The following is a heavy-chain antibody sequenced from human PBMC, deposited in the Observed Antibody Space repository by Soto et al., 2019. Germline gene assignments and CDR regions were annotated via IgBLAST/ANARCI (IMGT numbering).Heavy chain of an antibody. J-gene: IGHJ4*02. Sequence: QVQLVQSGPEVKKPGASVKVSCKASGYPFGSYYMHWVRQAPGQGFEWMGIINPSDGRTTYAQKFQGRVTITADKSTSTVYMDLSSLRSEDTAVYYCARWGGLSCSGAVCFKKPFDFWGQGTLVTVSS. CDR1: GYPFGSYY. D-gene: IGHD2-8*02. V-gene: IGHV1-46*01. CDR2: INPSDGRT. CDR3: ARWGGLSCSGAVCFKKPFDF.